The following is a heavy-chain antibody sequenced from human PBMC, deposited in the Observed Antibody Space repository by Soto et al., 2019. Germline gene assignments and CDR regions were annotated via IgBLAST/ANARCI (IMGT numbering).Heavy chain of an antibody. Sequence: QVQLVQSGAEVKEPGASVKVSCKASGYNFASXHMXWVRQIPGQGLEWMGIIHPTDGSTSYAQRFXGRIXXXXXXXXXXXXXXXXXXXXXXXXXXYCVRDRFGSWTFDYWGQGTLLTVSS. CDR1: GYNFASXH. D-gene: IGHD6-13*01. J-gene: IGHJ4*02. CDR3: VRDRFGSWTFDY. V-gene: IGHV1-46*01. CDR2: IHPTDGST.